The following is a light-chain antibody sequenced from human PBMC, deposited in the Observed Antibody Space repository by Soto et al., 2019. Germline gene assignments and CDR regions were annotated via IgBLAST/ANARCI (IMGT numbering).Light chain of an antibody. V-gene: IGLV2-14*01. Sequence: QSVLTQPASVSGSPGQSITISCTGTSSDVGGYNYVSWYQQHPGKAPKPMIYDVSNRPSGVSNHFSGSKSGNTASLTISGLQAEDEADYYCSSYTSSSTFYVFGTGTKVTVL. CDR3: SSYTSSSTFYV. J-gene: IGLJ1*01. CDR1: SSDVGGYNY. CDR2: DVS.